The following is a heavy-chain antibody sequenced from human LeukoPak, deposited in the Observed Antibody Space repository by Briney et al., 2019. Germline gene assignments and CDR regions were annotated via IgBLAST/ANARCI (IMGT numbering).Heavy chain of an antibody. J-gene: IGHJ4*02. Sequence: SGGSLRLSCAASGFTFSSYAMSWVRQAPGKGLEWVSAISGSGDSTYYADSVKGRFTTSRDNSKNTLYLQMNSLRAEDTAVYYCAKGITMVRGVIDYWGQGTLVTVSS. CDR2: ISGSGDST. D-gene: IGHD3-10*01. CDR3: AKGITMVRGVIDY. V-gene: IGHV3-23*01. CDR1: GFTFSSYA.